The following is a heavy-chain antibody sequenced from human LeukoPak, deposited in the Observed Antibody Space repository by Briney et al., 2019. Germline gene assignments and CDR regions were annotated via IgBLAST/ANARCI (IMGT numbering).Heavy chain of an antibody. Sequence: GESLKISCMGSGYSFTSYWIGWVRQMPGKGLEWMGIIYPGDSDTRYSPSFQGQVTISADKSISTAYLQWSSLKASDTAMYYCARTNLACSSTSCYFGYWGQGTLVTVSS. CDR1: GYSFTSYW. D-gene: IGHD2-2*01. CDR2: IYPGDSDT. J-gene: IGHJ4*02. CDR3: ARTNLACSSTSCYFGY. V-gene: IGHV5-51*01.